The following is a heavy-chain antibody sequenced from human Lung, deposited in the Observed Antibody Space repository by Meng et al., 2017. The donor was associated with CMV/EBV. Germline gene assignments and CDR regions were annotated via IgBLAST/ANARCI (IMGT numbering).Heavy chain of an antibody. Sequence: ASAXVSCKASAYTSISYGNIWGRQAPGQGLEWMGWISAYNDNTNYAQKIQGRVTMTTDTSTSTDYMELRSLRSDDTDVYYCASYNCSSTGCYIQPWSYYYYYGMDVWGQGTTVTVSS. CDR3: ASYNCSSTGCYIQPWSYYYYYGMDV. D-gene: IGHD2-2*02. CDR1: AYTSISYG. CDR2: ISAYNDNT. V-gene: IGHV1-18*01. J-gene: IGHJ6*02.